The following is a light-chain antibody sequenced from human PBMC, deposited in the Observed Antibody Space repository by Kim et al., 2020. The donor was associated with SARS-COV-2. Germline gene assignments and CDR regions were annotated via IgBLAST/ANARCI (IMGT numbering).Light chain of an antibody. CDR3: QQYITYSHT. V-gene: IGKV1-5*03. CDR2: KAS. J-gene: IGKJ2*01. CDR1: QSIRNW. Sequence: ASVVDRGTITSLISQSIRNWLAWYHLRPGKAPRLLVYKASTLETEFTSRFSGSGSGTEFTLAISSLQPDDFATYYCQQYITYSHTFGQGTKLEI.